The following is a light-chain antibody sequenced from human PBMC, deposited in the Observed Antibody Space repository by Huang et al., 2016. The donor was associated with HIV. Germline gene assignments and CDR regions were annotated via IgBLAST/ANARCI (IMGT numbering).Light chain of an antibody. CDR1: QDIRKY. CDR3: QQYDNLYT. V-gene: IGKV1-33*01. CDR2: DSS. Sequence: DIQMTQSPSSLSASVGDRVTITCQASQDIRKYLNLYQQKPGKDPKLLIFDSSNLQSGVPARFGGGGSGTNFNFTIDSLQPEDIATYYCQQYDNLYTFGQGTTLEIK. J-gene: IGKJ2*01.